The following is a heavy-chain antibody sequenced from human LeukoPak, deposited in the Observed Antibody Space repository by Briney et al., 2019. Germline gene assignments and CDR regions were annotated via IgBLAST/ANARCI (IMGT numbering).Heavy chain of an antibody. V-gene: IGHV4-39*07. CDR3: ARGWLRAKYFDY. CDR1: GGSISSSSYY. D-gene: IGHD5-12*01. Sequence: SETLSLTCTVSGGSISSSSYYWGWIRQPPGKGLEWIGEINHSGSTNYNPSLKSRVTISVDTSKNQFSLKLSSVTAADTAVYYCARGWLRAKYFDYWGQGTLVTVSS. CDR2: INHSGST. J-gene: IGHJ4*02.